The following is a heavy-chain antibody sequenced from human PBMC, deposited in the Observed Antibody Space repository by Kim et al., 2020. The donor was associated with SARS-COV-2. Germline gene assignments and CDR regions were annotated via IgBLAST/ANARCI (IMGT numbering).Heavy chain of an antibody. CDR3: ARKGTGTTLLFEFYYFDY. Sequence: KGRFTSSRDNAKNSLYLQRNSLRAEDTAVYYCARKGTGTTLLFEFYYFDYWGQGTLVTVSS. D-gene: IGHD1-1*01. J-gene: IGHJ4*02. V-gene: IGHV3-11*06.